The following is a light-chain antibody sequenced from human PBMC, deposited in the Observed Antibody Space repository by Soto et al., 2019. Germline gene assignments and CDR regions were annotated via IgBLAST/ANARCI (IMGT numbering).Light chain of an antibody. CDR3: HQCAHSPLT. V-gene: IGKV3-20*01. CDR1: QTITKNH. J-gene: IGKJ1*01. Sequence: EIVLTQSPGILSLSAGERATLSCRASQTITKNHVAWYQQKPGQTPRLIIYDAVNRATGVPDRFSGSGSGTDFTLTISRLEHEDFAVYYCHQCAHSPLTFGQGTKVEIK. CDR2: DAV.